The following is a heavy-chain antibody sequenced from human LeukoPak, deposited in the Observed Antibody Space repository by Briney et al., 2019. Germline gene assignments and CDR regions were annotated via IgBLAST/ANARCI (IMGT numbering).Heavy chain of an antibody. CDR1: GGTFSSYS. CDR2: IMPLFNTA. Sequence: ASVKVSFKASGGTFSSYSITWVRQAPGQGLEWMGGIMPLFNTANYAQQFQGRVTITTDESTSTAYMELSSLRFEDTAMYYCARVDRYHYLDVWGKGTMVTVSS. V-gene: IGHV1-69*05. J-gene: IGHJ6*03. CDR3: ARVDRYHYLDV.